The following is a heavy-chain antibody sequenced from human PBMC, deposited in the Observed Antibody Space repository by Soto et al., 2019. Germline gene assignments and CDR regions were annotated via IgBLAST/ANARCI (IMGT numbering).Heavy chain of an antibody. J-gene: IGHJ5*02. CDR2: INHTGGT. V-gene: IGHV4-34*01. CDR1: GGSVNGYY. Sequence: LSLTCAVYGGSVNGYYWNWIRQPPGKGLEWIGEINHTGGTHYNPSLKSRVTMSVDTSKNQFSLRLSSVTVADTAIYYCATRITVFGLLIPPFDPWGQGTQVTVSS. CDR3: ATRITVFGLLIPPFDP. D-gene: IGHD3-3*01.